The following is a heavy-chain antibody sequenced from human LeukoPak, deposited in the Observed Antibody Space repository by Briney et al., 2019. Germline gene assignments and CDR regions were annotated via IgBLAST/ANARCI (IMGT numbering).Heavy chain of an antibody. CDR1: GDSGSINSAA. J-gene: IGHJ5*02. CDR2: TYDRSKWYN. D-gene: IGHD4-17*01. Sequence: SQTLSLTCAISGDSGSINSAAWNWIRQSPSRGLEWLGMTYDRSKWYNDYEVSVKSRITINPDTSKNQFSLQLNSVTPEDTVVYYCASYGDGWFDPWGQGTLVTVSS. CDR3: ASYGDGWFDP. V-gene: IGHV6-1*01.